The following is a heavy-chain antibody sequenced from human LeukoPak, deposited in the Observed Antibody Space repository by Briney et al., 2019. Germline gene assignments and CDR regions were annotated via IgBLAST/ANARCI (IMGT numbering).Heavy chain of an antibody. V-gene: IGHV4-31*03. CDR2: IYYSGST. CDR1: GGSISSGGNY. D-gene: IGHD2-15*01. Sequence: SETLTLTCTVSGGSISSGGNYWSWIRQHPGKGLAWIGYIYYSGSTYYNPSLKSRVTIPVETSKNQFSLKLSSVAAADTAVYYCARYCSGGSCYSVPYSRNWFDPWGQGTLVTVSS. J-gene: IGHJ5*02. CDR3: ARYCSGGSCYSVPYSRNWFDP.